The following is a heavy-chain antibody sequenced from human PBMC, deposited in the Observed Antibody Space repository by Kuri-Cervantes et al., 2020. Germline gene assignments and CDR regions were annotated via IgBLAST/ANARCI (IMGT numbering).Heavy chain of an antibody. V-gene: IGHV1-46*01. CDR1: GYTFTSYY. CDR2: INPSGGST. CDR3: ARHDRSGYYYDFDC. D-gene: IGHD3-22*01. J-gene: IGHJ4*02. Sequence: ASVKVSCKASGYTFTSYYMHWVRQAPGQGLEWMGIINPSGGSTSYAQKFQGRVTMTTGTSTSTAYMELRSLRSDDTAVYYCARHDRSGYYYDFDCWGQGTLVTVSS.